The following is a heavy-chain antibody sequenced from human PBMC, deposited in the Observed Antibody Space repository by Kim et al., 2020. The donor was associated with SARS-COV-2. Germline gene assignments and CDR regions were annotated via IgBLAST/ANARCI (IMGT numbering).Heavy chain of an antibody. CDR2: ISSSSSYT. V-gene: IGHV3-11*06. D-gene: IGHD3-10*01. Sequence: GGSLRLSCAASGFTFSDYYMSWIRQAPGKGLEWVSYISSSSSYTNYADSVKGRFTISRDNAKNSLYLQMNSLRAEDTAVYYCARKKSYYSDKGYYGMDVWGQGTTVTVSS. CDR3: ARKKSYYSDKGYYGMDV. J-gene: IGHJ6*02. CDR1: GFTFSDYY.